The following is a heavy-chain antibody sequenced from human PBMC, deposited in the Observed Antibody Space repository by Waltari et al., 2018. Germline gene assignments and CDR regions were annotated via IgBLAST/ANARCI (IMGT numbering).Heavy chain of an antibody. Sequence: QVQLVQSGAEVKKPGASVKVSCKASGSTFTGYYMHWVRQAPGQGLAWMGWINPNSGGTNYAQKFQGWVTMTRDTSISTAYMELSRLRSDDTAVYYCARDLYYSYDSSGFGMDVWGQGTTVTVSS. J-gene: IGHJ6*02. D-gene: IGHD3-22*01. CDR2: INPNSGGT. CDR1: GSTFTGYY. CDR3: ARDLYYSYDSSGFGMDV. V-gene: IGHV1-2*04.